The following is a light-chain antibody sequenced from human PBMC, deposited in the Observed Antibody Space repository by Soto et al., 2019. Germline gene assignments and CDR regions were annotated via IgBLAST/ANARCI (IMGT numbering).Light chain of an antibody. V-gene: IGLV1-51*01. J-gene: IGLJ2*01. CDR2: DND. CDR3: ASWDSSLSGVV. Sequence: QSVLTQPPSVSAAPGQRVTISCSGSSSKIPNNYVSWYQQLPGTGPKLLIYDNDKRPSGIPDRFSGSKSGTAATLGVTGLQTGDEADYYCASWDSSLSGVVFGGGTNLTVL. CDR1: SSKIPNNY.